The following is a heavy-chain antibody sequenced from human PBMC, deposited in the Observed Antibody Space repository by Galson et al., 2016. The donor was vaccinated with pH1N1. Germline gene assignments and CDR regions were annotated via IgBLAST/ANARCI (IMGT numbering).Heavy chain of an antibody. V-gene: IGHV3-23*01. D-gene: IGHD1-14*01. Sequence: SLRLSCAASGFTFTSYAMTWVRLAPGKGLEGVSSISGSGSGTFSADSVKGRFTISRDNSKNTLYLQMNNLRVDDTAVYYCAKAGSGQLRMAFHLWGQGITVIVSS. J-gene: IGHJ3*01. CDR3: AKAGSGQLRMAFHL. CDR1: GFTFTSYA. CDR2: ISGSGSGT.